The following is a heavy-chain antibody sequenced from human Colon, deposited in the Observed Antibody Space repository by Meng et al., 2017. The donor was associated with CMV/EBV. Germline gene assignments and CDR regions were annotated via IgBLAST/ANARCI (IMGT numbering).Heavy chain of an antibody. CDR2: IYDTGIT. J-gene: IGHJ4*02. V-gene: IGHV4-61*08. Sequence: QVQLPESGPGRVKPSETLSLPCLVPGVSVTRGAYHWSWIRQSPGKGLEWIGYIYDTGITIYNPSLKSRVTIFLETSKNQFSLNLNSMTTADTAVYYCAKSRSSTPGIVDDWGQGTLVTVSS. CDR1: GVSVTRGAYH. D-gene: IGHD2/OR15-2a*01. CDR3: AKSRSSTPGIVDD.